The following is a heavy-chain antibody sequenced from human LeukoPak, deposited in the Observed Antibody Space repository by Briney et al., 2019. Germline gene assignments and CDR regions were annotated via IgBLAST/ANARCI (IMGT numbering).Heavy chain of an antibody. CDR2: ISGRGGST. V-gene: IGHV3-23*01. CDR1: GLTFSSYA. CDR3: AKLPQRVDTTTVVY. Sequence: GGSLRLSCAASGLTFSSYAMSWVRQAPGKGLEWVSAISGRGGSTYSADSVKGRFPISRDNSKNTLYLQINSLRAEDTAVYYCAKLPQRVDTTTVVYWGQGTLVTVSS. D-gene: IGHD5-18*01. J-gene: IGHJ4*02.